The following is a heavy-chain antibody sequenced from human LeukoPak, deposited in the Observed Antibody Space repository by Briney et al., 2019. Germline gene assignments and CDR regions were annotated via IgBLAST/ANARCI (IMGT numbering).Heavy chain of an antibody. CDR1: GYTFTSYY. Sequence: ASVKVSCKASGYTFTSYYMHWVRQAPGQGLKWMGIINPSGGSTSYAQKFQGRVTMTRDTSTSTVYMGLSSLRSEDTAVYYCARDGGYYGSGSYPDPWGQGTLVTVSS. J-gene: IGHJ5*02. CDR2: INPSGGST. CDR3: ARDGGYYGSGSYPDP. D-gene: IGHD3-10*01. V-gene: IGHV1-46*01.